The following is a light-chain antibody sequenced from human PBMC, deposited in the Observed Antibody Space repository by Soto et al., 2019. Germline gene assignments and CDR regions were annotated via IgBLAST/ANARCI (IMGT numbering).Light chain of an antibody. CDR1: DSNIGSNS. CDR2: QSD. CDR3: ATWDDGLSGVL. J-gene: IGLJ2*01. V-gene: IGLV1-47*01. Sequence: QSVLTQPPSASGTPGQRVSITCSGSDSNIGSNSVHWYQQVPGMAPKLLVYQSDQRPSGVPDRFSGSKSVTSASLAISGLRAEDEAEYYCATWDDGLSGVLFGGGTQLTVL.